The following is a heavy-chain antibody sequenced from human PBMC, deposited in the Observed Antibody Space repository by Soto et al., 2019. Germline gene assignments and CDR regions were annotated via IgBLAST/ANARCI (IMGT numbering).Heavy chain of an antibody. CDR3: ARVLAAVGPDY. CDR2: INDSGST. J-gene: IGHJ4*02. D-gene: IGHD6-13*01. CDR1: GGSFSGYY. Sequence: KPSETLSLTCAVYGGSFSGYYWSWIRQPPGKGLEWIGEINDSGSTNYNPSLKSRVTISGDSSKNQFSLQLSSVTAADTAVYYCARVLAAVGPDYWGQGTLVTVSS. V-gene: IGHV4-34*01.